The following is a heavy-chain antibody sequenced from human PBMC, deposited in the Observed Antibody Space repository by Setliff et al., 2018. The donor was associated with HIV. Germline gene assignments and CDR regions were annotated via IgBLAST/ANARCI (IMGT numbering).Heavy chain of an antibody. CDR2: IYYSGST. CDR1: GGPISSSSYY. J-gene: IGHJ4*02. D-gene: IGHD3-22*01. CDR3: ARLVVITTNFDY. Sequence: SETLSLTCTVSGGPISSSSYYWGWIRQPPGKGLEWIGSIYYSGSTYYNPSLKSRVTISVDTSKNQFSLKLSSVTAADTAVYYCARLVVITTNFDYWGQGTLVTVSS. V-gene: IGHV4-39*01.